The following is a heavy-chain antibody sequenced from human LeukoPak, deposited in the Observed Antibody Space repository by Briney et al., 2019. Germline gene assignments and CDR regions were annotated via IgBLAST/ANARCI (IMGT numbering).Heavy chain of an antibody. Sequence: PSETLSLTCTVSGYSISGGYYWGWIRQPPGKGLEWIGSIFQSVSTYYNPSLKSRVTTSVDTSKNQFSLKLSSVTAADTAVYYCARVKFDFWSGPYYFDYWGQGTLVTVSS. CDR2: IFQSVST. CDR1: GYSISGGYY. J-gene: IGHJ4*02. V-gene: IGHV4-38-2*02. D-gene: IGHD3-3*01. CDR3: ARVKFDFWSGPYYFDY.